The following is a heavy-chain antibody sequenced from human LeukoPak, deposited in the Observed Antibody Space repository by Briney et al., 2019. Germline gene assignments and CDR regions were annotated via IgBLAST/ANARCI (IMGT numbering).Heavy chain of an antibody. J-gene: IGHJ5*02. Sequence: ASVKVSCKASGYTFTSYGISWVRQAPGQGLEWMGWISAYNGNTIYAQNFQGRVTMTEDTSTDTAYMELSSLRSEDTAVYYCAKWERYSSGYYRKNRFDPWGQGTLVTVSS. CDR2: ISAYNGNT. D-gene: IGHD6-19*01. CDR1: GYTFTSYG. CDR3: AKWERYSSGYYRKNRFDP. V-gene: IGHV1-18*01.